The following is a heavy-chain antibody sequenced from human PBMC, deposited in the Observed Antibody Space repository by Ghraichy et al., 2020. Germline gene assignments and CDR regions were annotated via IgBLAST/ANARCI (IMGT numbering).Heavy chain of an antibody. J-gene: IGHJ4*02. CDR3: ARDILGYCPNGICYPFNH. D-gene: IGHD2-8*01. V-gene: IGHV3-48*02. CDR1: GFTFSDYS. CDR2: ISSRSSTI. Sequence: GGSLRLSCAASGFTFSDYSLSWVRQAPGKGLEWVSYISSRSSTIYYADTEKGRFTVSRDNAKNSLYLQMDSLRDEDTAVYYCARDILGYCPNGICYPFNHWGQGALVTVSS.